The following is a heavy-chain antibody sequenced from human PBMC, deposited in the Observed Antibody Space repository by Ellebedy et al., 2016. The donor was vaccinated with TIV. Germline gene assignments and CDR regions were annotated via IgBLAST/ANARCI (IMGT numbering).Heavy chain of an antibody. CDR3: ARLRVVSEGHFDS. D-gene: IGHD2-2*01. V-gene: IGHV1-18*01. CDR2: ISAYNGNT. Sequence: ASVKVSCKTSGYTFTTYAIYWVRQAPGQGLEWMGRISAYNGNTNYAQKLQGRVTMTTDTSTSTAYMELRSLRSDDTAVYYCARLRVVSEGHFDSWGQGTLVTVSS. CDR1: GYTFTTYA. J-gene: IGHJ4*02.